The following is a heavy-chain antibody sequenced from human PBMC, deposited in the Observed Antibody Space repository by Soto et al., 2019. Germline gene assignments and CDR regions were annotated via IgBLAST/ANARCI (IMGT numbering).Heavy chain of an antibody. Sequence: EVQLVESGGGLVQPGGSLRLSCAASGFTFSSYEMNWVRQAPTKGLEWVSSISASGGRPYYADSVKGRFTILRDNSKNTLYLQMNSLRVEDTAVYYCAKDPDRYDYVWGTYRHIDHWGQGTLVTVSS. J-gene: IGHJ4*02. CDR2: ISASGGRP. D-gene: IGHD3-16*02. V-gene: IGHV3-23*04. CDR1: GFTFSSYE. CDR3: AKDPDRYDYVWGTYRHIDH.